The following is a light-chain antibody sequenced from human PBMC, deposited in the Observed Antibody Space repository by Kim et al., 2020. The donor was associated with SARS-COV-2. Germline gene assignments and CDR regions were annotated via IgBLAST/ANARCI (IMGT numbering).Light chain of an antibody. CDR1: IVEHKY. V-gene: IGLV3-1*01. J-gene: IGLJ3*02. Sequence: VSVSPGQTAIITCSGDIVEHKYVSWYQQPPGQSPVLVIYHDTKRPSGISERFSGSKSGNTATLTISGTQAVDEADYYCQAWDNGTVFGGGTQLTVL. CDR2: HDT. CDR3: QAWDNGTV.